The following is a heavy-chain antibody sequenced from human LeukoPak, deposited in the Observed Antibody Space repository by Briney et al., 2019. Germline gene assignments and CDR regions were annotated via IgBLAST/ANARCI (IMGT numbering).Heavy chain of an antibody. CDR2: IIPILGIA. V-gene: IGHV1-69*04. CDR3: ARDDGIVGATHDY. J-gene: IGHJ4*02. Sequence: SVKVSCKASGGTFSSYATSWVRQAPGQGLEWMGRIIPILGIANYAQKFQGRVTITADKSTSTAYMELSSLRSEDTAVYYCARDDGIVGATHDYWGQGTLVTVSS. D-gene: IGHD1-26*01. CDR1: GGTFSSYA.